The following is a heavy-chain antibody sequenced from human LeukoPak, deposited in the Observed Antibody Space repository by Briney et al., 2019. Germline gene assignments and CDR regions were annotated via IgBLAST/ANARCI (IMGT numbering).Heavy chain of an antibody. V-gene: IGHV1-69*13. D-gene: IGHD5-12*01. CDR3: AREEATIRRTGYYYYYYMDV. CDR2: IIPIFGTA. Sequence: SVKVSCKASGGTFSSYAISWVRQAPGQGLEWMGGIIPIFGTANYAQKFQGRVTITADESTSTAYMELSSLRSEDTAVYYCAREEATIRRTGYYYYYYMDVWGKGTTVTVSS. CDR1: GGTFSSYA. J-gene: IGHJ6*03.